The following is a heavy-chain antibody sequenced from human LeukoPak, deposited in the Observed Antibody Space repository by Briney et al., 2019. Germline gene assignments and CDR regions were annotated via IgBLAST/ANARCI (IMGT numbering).Heavy chain of an antibody. J-gene: IGHJ5*02. Sequence: SETLSLTCTVSSGSISSYYWSWIRQPPGKGLEWIGYIYYSGSTYYNPSLKSRVTISVDTSKNQFSLKLSSVTAADTAVYYCARDGEDYYGSWGQGTLVTVSS. CDR1: SGSISSYY. V-gene: IGHV4-30-4*08. D-gene: IGHD3-10*01. CDR3: ARDGEDYYGS. CDR2: IYYSGST.